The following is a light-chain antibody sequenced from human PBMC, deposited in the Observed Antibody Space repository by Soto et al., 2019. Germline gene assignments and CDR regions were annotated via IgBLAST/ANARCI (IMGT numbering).Light chain of an antibody. V-gene: IGKV1-9*01. CDR3: QQLNSYPST. CDR1: QGLSSD. J-gene: IGKJ5*01. Sequence: DIQLTQSPSFLSASVGDRVTITCRASQGLSSDLAWYQQKPGKAPKLLIYAASTLQSGVPSRFSGSGSGTEFTLTIRSLQPEDFATYYCQQLNSYPSTFGQGTRLEIK. CDR2: AAS.